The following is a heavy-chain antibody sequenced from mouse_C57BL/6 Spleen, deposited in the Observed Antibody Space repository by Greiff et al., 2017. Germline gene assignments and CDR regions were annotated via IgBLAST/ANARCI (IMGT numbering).Heavy chain of an antibody. CDR1: GYTFTDYY. CDR3: ASPAFYSSEGGY. D-gene: IGHD2-5*01. V-gene: IGHV1-26*01. J-gene: IGHJ2*01. Sequence: EVQLQQSGPELVKPGASVKISCKASGYTFTDYYMNWVKQSHGKSLEWIGDINPNNGGTSYNQKFKGKATLTVDKSSSTAYMEPRSLTSEGSAVYYCASPAFYSSEGGYWGQGTTLTVSS. CDR2: INPNNGGT.